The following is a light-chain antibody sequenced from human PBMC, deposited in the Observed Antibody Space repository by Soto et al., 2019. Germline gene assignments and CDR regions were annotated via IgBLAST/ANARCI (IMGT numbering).Light chain of an antibody. V-gene: IGLV2-14*01. CDR3: SSYTSSSTLDVV. CDR2: DVS. Sequence: SALTQPASVSGSPGQSITISCTGTSSDVGGYNYVSWYQQHPGKAPKLMIYDVSNRPSGVSNRFSGSKSGNTASLTISGLQAEDEADYYCSSYTSSSTLDVVFGGGTKLTV. CDR1: SSDVGGYNY. J-gene: IGLJ2*01.